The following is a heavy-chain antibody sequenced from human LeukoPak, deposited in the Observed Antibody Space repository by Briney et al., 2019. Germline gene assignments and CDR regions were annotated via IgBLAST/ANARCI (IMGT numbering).Heavy chain of an antibody. J-gene: IGHJ5*02. Sequence: ASVKVSCKASGYTFTGYYMHWVRQAPGQGLEWMGWINPNSGGTNYAQKFQGRVTMTRDTSISTAYMELSRLRSDDTAVYYCARFLLAAEAWFDPWGQGTLVTVSS. CDR1: GYTFTGYY. V-gene: IGHV1-2*02. CDR3: ARFLLAAEAWFDP. CDR2: INPNSGGT. D-gene: IGHD2-15*01.